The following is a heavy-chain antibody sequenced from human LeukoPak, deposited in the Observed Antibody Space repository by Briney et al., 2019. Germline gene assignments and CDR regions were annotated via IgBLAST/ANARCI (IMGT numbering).Heavy chain of an antibody. V-gene: IGHV3-23*01. J-gene: IGHJ5*02. D-gene: IGHD3-10*01. CDR2: ISGSGGST. Sequence: GGSLRLSCAASGFTFSSYAMSWVRQPPGKGLEWVSAISGSGGSTYYADSVKGRFTISRDNSKNTLYLQMNSLRAEDTAVYYCAKYRARITMVRGAIFDPWGQGTLVTVSS. CDR1: GFTFSSYA. CDR3: AKYRARITMVRGAIFDP.